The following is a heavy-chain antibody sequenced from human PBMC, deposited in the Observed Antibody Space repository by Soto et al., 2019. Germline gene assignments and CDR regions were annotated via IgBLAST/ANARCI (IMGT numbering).Heavy chain of an antibody. Sequence: LSLTCAVYGGSFSGYYWSWIRQPPGKGLEWIGEINHSGSTNYNPSLKSRVTISVDTSKNQCSLKLSSVTDADTAVYYCARGSLVVVAATRGYFDYWGQGTLVTVSS. CDR3: ARGSLVVVAATRGYFDY. CDR2: INHSGST. D-gene: IGHD2-15*01. J-gene: IGHJ4*02. CDR1: GGSFSGYY. V-gene: IGHV4-34*01.